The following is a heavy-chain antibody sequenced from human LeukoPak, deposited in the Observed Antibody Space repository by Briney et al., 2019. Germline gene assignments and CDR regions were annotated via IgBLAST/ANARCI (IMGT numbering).Heavy chain of an antibody. Sequence: PSETLSLTCTVSGGSISSDGYYWSWIRQHPGKGLEWIGYIYYSGSTYYNPSLKSRVTISVDTSKNQFSLKLSSVTAADTAVYYCARAHPYGEFDYWGQGTLVTVSS. CDR3: ARAHPYGEFDY. CDR2: IYYSGST. D-gene: IGHD4-17*01. V-gene: IGHV4-31*03. J-gene: IGHJ4*02. CDR1: GGSISSDGYY.